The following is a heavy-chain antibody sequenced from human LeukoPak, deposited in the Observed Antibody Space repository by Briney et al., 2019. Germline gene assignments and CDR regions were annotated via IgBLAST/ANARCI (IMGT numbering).Heavy chain of an antibody. CDR1: GGTFSSYA. Sequence: SVKVSCKASGGTFSSYAISWVRQAPGQGLEWMGGIIPIFGTANYAQKFQGRVTITADKSTSTAYMELSSLRSEDTAVYYCARSGSPMTAMFDPWGQGTLVTVSS. V-gene: IGHV1-69*06. D-gene: IGHD2-21*02. CDR3: ARSGSPMTAMFDP. J-gene: IGHJ5*02. CDR2: IIPIFGTA.